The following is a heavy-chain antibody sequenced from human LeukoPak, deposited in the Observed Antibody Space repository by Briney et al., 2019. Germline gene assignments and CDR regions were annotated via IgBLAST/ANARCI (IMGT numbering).Heavy chain of an antibody. D-gene: IGHD1-26*01. V-gene: IGHV4-39*01. CDR3: ARGGGAGRAFDI. Sequence: SETLSLTCSVSGGSITSSSYYCAWIRQPPGKGLEWIGSIYYTGGTYYNPSLKSRLTISLGTSMNQFSLKLNSVTAADTAVYYCARGGGAGRAFDIWGQGTMVTVSS. CDR2: IYYTGGT. CDR1: GGSITSSSYY. J-gene: IGHJ3*02.